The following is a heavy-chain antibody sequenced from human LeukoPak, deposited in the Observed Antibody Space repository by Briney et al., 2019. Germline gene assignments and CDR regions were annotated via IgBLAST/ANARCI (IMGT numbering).Heavy chain of an antibody. J-gene: IGHJ4*02. CDR2: IYYSGST. V-gene: IGHV4-39*01. CDR1: GGSISSSSYY. Sequence: PSETLSLTCTVSGGSISSSSYYWGWLRQPPGKGLEWIGSIYYSGSTYYNPSLKSRVTISVDTSKNQFSLKLSSVTAADTAVYYCARQQWLRHFDYWGQGTLVTVSS. CDR3: ARQQWLRHFDY. D-gene: IGHD5-12*01.